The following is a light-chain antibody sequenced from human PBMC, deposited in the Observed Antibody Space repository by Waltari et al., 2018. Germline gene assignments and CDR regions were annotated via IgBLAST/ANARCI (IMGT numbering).Light chain of an antibody. J-gene: IGKJ5*01. CDR1: QDIGNY. Sequence: DIQMTQSPSAMSASVGDRVAITCRASQDIGNYLAWFQQKPGTVPKRLIYAVSSLESGVPSRFSGSDSGTEFTLTINRLQPEDLATYYCQQSYSTSITFGQGTRLEIK. CDR3: QQSYSTSIT. V-gene: IGKV1-17*03. CDR2: AVS.